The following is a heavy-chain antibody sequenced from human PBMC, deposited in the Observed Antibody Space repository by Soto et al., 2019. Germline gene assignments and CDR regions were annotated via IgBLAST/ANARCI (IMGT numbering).Heavy chain of an antibody. CDR2: ISSSGSTI. CDR1: GFTFSDYY. D-gene: IGHD3-10*01. V-gene: IGHV3-11*01. Sequence: GGSLRLSCAASGFTFSDYYMSWIRQAPGKGLEWVSYISSSGSTIYYADSVKGRFTISRDNAKNSLYLQMNSLRAEDTAVYYCARARGLLWFGELLKNWFDPWGQGTLVTVS. CDR3: ARARGLLWFGELLKNWFDP. J-gene: IGHJ5*02.